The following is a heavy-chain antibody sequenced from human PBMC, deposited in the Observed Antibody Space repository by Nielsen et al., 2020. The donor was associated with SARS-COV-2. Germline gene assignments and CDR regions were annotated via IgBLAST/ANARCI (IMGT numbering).Heavy chain of an antibody. CDR2: IYYSGST. J-gene: IGHJ6*03. Sequence: WIRQPPGKGLEWIGYIYYSGSTYYNPSLKSRVTISVDTSKNQFSLKLSSVTAADTAVYYCAREDYHPRGYYYYYYYMDVWGKGTTVTVSS. CDR3: AREDYHPRGYYYYYYYMDV. V-gene: IGHV4-31*02. D-gene: IGHD4/OR15-4a*01.